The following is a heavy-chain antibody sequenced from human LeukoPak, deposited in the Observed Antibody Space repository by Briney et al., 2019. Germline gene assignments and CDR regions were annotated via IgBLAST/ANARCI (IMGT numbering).Heavy chain of an antibody. CDR3: ARVRGTYYYDSSGYLY. J-gene: IGHJ4*02. V-gene: IGHV1-2*02. Sequence: ASVKVSCKASGYTFTGYYMHWVRQAPGQGLEWMGWINPNSGGTNYAQKFQGRVTMTRDTSISTAYMELSRLRSEDTAVYYCARVRGTYYYDSSGYLYWGQGTLVTVSS. CDR2: INPNSGGT. CDR1: GYTFTGYY. D-gene: IGHD3-22*01.